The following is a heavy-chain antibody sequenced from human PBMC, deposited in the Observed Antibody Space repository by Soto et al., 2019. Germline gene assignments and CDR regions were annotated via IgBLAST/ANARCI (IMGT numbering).Heavy chain of an antibody. D-gene: IGHD6-19*01. Sequence: GGSLRLSCAASGFTFRSYAMHWVRQAPGKGLERVEVISYDGSNENYADPVKGRFTISRDNSKNTLYLQMNSLRAEDTAVYYFARDSVPWLVPRWYFALWGRGTLVTVSS. CDR3: ARDSVPWLVPRWYFAL. CDR1: GFTFRSYA. J-gene: IGHJ2*01. CDR2: ISYDGSNE. V-gene: IGHV3-30-3*01.